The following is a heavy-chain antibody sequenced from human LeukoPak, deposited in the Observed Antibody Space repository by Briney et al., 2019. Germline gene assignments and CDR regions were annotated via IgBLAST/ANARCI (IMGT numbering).Heavy chain of an antibody. J-gene: IGHJ6*02. CDR1: GFTFDDYA. V-gene: IGHV3-9*01. D-gene: IGHD4-23*01. CDR3: AKDVDYGGHYDMDV. Sequence: PGGSLRLSCAASGFTFDDYAMHWVRQAPGKGLEWVSGISWNSGSIGYADSVKGRFTISRDNAKNSLYLQMNSLRAEDTALYYCAKDVDYGGHYDMDVWGQGTTVTVSS. CDR2: ISWNSGSI.